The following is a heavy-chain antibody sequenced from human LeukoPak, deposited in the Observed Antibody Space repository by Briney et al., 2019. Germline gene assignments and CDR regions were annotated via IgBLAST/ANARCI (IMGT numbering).Heavy chain of an antibody. CDR2: ISGSGGST. CDR1: GFTFSSYA. V-gene: IGHV3-23*01. J-gene: IGHJ5*02. CDR3: AKDQAYYYGSGRQYNWFDP. D-gene: IGHD3-10*01. Sequence: GGSLRLSCAASGFTFSSYAMSWVRQAPGKGLEWVSAISGSGGSTYYADSVKGGFTIARDNSKNTLYLQMNSLRAEDTAVYYCAKDQAYYYGSGRQYNWFDPWGQGTLVTVSS.